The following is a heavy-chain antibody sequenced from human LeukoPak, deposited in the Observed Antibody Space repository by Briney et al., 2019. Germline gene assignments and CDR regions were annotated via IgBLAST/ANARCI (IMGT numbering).Heavy chain of an antibody. CDR3: ARWATVTDAIDY. CDR1: GFTFSSHS. D-gene: IGHD4-17*01. J-gene: IGHJ4*02. CDR2: ISSSGNTI. Sequence: GGSLRLSCAVSGFTFSSHSMNWVRQTPGGGLEWISHISSSGNTIYYADPVKGRFTISRDNANNSLFLQMHSLRAEDTAVYYCARWATVTDAIDYWGQGTLVTVSS. V-gene: IGHV3-48*01.